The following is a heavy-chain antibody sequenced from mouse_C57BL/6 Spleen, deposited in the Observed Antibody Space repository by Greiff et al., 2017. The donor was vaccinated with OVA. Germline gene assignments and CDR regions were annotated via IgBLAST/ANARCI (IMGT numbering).Heavy chain of an antibody. CDR1: GYSITSGYY. CDR2: ISYDGSN. V-gene: IGHV3-6*01. Sequence: ESGPGLVKPSQSLSLTCSVTGYSITSGYYWNWIRQFPGNKLEWMGYISYDGSNNYNPSLKNRISITRDTSKNQFFLKLNSVTTEDTATYYCAREGHGSSYGWFAYWGQGTLVTVSA. CDR3: AREGHGSSYGWFAY. D-gene: IGHD1-1*01. J-gene: IGHJ3*01.